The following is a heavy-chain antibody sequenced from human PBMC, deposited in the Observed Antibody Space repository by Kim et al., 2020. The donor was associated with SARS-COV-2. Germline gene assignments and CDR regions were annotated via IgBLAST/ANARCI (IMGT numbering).Heavy chain of an antibody. CDR1: GFTVSSNY. Sequence: GGSLRLSCAASGFTVSSNYMSWVRQAPGKGLEWVSVIYSGGSTYYADSVKGRFTISRDNSKNTLYLQMNSLRAEDTAVYYCARGLDSPIYYGMDVWGQGTTVTVSS. CDR3: ARGLDSPIYYGMDV. CDR2: IYSGGST. J-gene: IGHJ6*02. V-gene: IGHV3-66*01. D-gene: IGHD6-19*01.